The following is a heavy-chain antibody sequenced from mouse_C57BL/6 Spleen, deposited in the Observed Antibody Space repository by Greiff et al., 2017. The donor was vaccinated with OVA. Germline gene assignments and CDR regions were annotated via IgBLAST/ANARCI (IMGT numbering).Heavy chain of an antibody. CDR3: ARLYDYDGYFDY. D-gene: IGHD2-4*01. J-gene: IGHJ2*01. V-gene: IGHV2-2*01. CDR2: IWSGGST. CDR1: GFSLTSYG. Sequence: VQLQQSGPGLVQPSQSLSITCTVSGFSLTSYGVHWVRQSPGKGLEWLGVIWSGGSTDYNAAFISRLSISKDNSKSQVFFKMNSLQADDTAIYYCARLYDYDGYFDYWGQGTTLTVSS.